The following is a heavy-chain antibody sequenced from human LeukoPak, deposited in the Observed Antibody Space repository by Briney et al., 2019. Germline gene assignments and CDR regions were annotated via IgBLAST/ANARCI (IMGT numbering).Heavy chain of an antibody. J-gene: IGHJ4*02. D-gene: IGHD5-12*01. CDR3: ARAGYSGYDFSVYFDY. CDR2: IIPILGIA. Sequence: ASVKVSFKASGGAFSSYAISWVRQAPGQGREWMGRIIPILGIANYAQKFQGRVTITADKSTSTAYMELSSLRSEDTAVYYCARAGYSGYDFSVYFDYWGQGTLVTVSS. V-gene: IGHV1-69*04. CDR1: GGAFSSYA.